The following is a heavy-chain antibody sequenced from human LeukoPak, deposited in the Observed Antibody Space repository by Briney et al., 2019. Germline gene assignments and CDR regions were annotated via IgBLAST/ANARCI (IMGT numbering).Heavy chain of an antibody. D-gene: IGHD2-15*01. J-gene: IGHJ4*02. CDR2: INHSGST. CDR1: GGSFSGYY. CDR3: ARRNEHIVVVVAAGFDY. V-gene: IGHV4-34*01. Sequence: SETLSLTCAVYGGSFSGYYWSWIRQPPGKGLEWIGEINHSGSTNYNPSLKSRVTISVDTSKNQFSLKLSSVTAADTAVYYCARRNEHIVVVVAAGFDYWGQGTLVTVSS.